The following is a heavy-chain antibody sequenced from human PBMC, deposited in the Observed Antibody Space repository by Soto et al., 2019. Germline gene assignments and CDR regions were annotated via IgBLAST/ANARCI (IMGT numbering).Heavy chain of an antibody. D-gene: IGHD3-22*01. Sequence: SETLSLTCTVSGASISSSYWSWIRQSPGKGLEWIGYVHYSGGTKDNPSLNGRVSLSIDTSKNQFSLKLSSVAAADTAVYHCARGYYDSRGQSNTFDVWGQGTMVTVSS. CDR1: GASISSSY. V-gene: IGHV4-59*01. CDR2: VHYSGGT. J-gene: IGHJ3*01. CDR3: ARGYYDSRGQSNTFDV.